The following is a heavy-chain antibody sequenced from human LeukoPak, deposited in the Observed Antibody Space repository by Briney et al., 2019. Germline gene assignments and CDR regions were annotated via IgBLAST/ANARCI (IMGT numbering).Heavy chain of an antibody. Sequence: SETLSLTCTVSGGSISSYYWSWIRQPPGKGLEWIGYISYSGSTDYNPSLKSRVTISVDTSKNQVSLKLSSVTAADTAVYYCARPKTVITMIVGSEVASDIWGQGTMVTVSS. CDR2: ISYSGST. V-gene: IGHV4-59*08. J-gene: IGHJ3*02. D-gene: IGHD3-22*01. CDR3: ARPKTVITMIVGSEVASDI. CDR1: GGSISSYY.